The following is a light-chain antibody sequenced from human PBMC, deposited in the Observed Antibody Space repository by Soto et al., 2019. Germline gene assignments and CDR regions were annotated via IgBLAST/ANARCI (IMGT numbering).Light chain of an antibody. CDR1: QSLSSTY. V-gene: IGKV3-20*01. CDR3: QQYGSSPPYT. J-gene: IGKJ2*01. Sequence: EIVLTQSPGTLSLSPGERATLSCRASQSLSSTYLAWYQQKPGQAPRLLIYGASSRATGIPDRFSGSGSGTDFTLTISRLEPEDFAVYSCQQYGSSPPYTFGQGTKLEIK. CDR2: GAS.